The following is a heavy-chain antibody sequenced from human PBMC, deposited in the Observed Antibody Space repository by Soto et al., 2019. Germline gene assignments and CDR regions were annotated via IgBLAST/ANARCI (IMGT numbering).Heavy chain of an antibody. CDR2: INTGNDNT. V-gene: IGHV1-3*04. Sequence: ASVKVSCKASGYTFTNYAMHWVRQAPGQRLEWMGWINTGNDNTKYSQNFQGRVTITRDTSASTAYMELSSLRSEDTAVYYCARANGAFDIWGQGTMVTVSS. CDR1: GYTFTNYA. J-gene: IGHJ3*02. CDR3: ARANGAFDI. D-gene: IGHD2-8*01.